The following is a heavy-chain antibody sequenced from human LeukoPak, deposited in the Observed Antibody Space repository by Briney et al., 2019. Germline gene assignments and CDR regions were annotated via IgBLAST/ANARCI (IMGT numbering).Heavy chain of an antibody. V-gene: IGHV1-69*05. CDR2: IIPIFGTA. CDR1: GGTFSSYA. CDR3: ASSLLWFGEFHIRTFDY. J-gene: IGHJ4*02. Sequence: SVKVSCKASGGTFSSYAISWVRQAPGQGLEWMGGIIPIFGTANYAQKFQGRVTITTDKSTSTAYMELSSLRSEDTAVYYCASSLLWFGEFHIRTFDYWGQGTLVTVSS. D-gene: IGHD3-10*01.